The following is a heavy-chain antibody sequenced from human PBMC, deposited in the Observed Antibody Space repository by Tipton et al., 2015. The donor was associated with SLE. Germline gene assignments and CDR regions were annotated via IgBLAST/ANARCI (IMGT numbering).Heavy chain of an antibody. CDR3: ARGHSGSFGTFFDY. D-gene: IGHD1-26*01. Sequence: TLSLTCTVSGGSISSGSYYWSWIRQPAGKGLEWIGRIYTSGSTNYNPSLKSRVTISVDTSKNQFSLKLSSATAADTAVYYCARGHSGSFGTFFDYWGQGTLVTVSS. CDR2: IYTSGST. V-gene: IGHV4-61*02. CDR1: GGSISSGSYY. J-gene: IGHJ4*02.